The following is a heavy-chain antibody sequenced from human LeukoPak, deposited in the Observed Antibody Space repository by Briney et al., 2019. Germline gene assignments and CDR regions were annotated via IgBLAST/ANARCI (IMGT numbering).Heavy chain of an antibody. D-gene: IGHD6-6*01. CDR2: ISPTGSTT. Sequence: GGSLRLSCTASRFSFSGHWMHWARQLPGKGLVWVSRISPTGSTTSYADSVKGRFTVSRDNAKNTLYLQVNNLGAEDTAVYYCARGPNSNWSGLDFWGQGTLLTVSS. V-gene: IGHV3-74*01. CDR3: ARGPNSNWSGLDF. J-gene: IGHJ4*02. CDR1: RFSFSGHW.